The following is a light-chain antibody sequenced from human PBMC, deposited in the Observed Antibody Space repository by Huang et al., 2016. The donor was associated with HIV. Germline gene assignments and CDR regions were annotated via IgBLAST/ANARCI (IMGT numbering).Light chain of an antibody. CDR2: GAS. J-gene: IGKJ3*01. CDR3: QQYKNWPRT. CDR1: QTVDRD. V-gene: IGKV3-15*01. Sequence: EIVMTQSPATLSVSPGERAALSCRASQTVDRDLAWYQQKPGQAPRLLIYGASTRATGIPARFSGSGSGTEFTLTISSLQSEDFAVYYCQQYKNWPRTFGPGTTVDIK.